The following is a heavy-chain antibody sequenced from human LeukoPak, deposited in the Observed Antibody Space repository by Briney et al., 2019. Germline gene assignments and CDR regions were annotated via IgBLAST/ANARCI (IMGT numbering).Heavy chain of an antibody. D-gene: IGHD3-16*02. Sequence: ASVKVSCKASGYTFTSYGISWVRQAPGQGLEWMGWISAYNGNTNYAQKLQGRVTMTTDTSTSTAYMELRSLRSDDTAVHYCARDRVMITFGGVIVNDYWGQGTLVTVSS. CDR2: ISAYNGNT. V-gene: IGHV1-18*01. J-gene: IGHJ4*02. CDR1: GYTFTSYG. CDR3: ARDRVMITFGGVIVNDY.